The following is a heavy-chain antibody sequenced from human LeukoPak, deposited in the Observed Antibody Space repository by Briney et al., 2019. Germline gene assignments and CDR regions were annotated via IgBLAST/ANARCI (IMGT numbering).Heavy chain of an antibody. J-gene: IGHJ4*02. CDR1: GFTFTNYG. D-gene: IGHD4/OR15-4a*01. CDR3: ARDHSQGYGGSSFDY. CDR2: VSYDGSKK. V-gene: IGHV3-30*03. Sequence: PGGSLRLSCAASGFTFTNYGMHWIRQAPGKGLEWVAVVSYDGSKKYYTDSVKGRFTISRDNSKNTLYLQMNSLRAEDTAVYYCARDHSQGYGGSSFDYWGQGTLVTVSS.